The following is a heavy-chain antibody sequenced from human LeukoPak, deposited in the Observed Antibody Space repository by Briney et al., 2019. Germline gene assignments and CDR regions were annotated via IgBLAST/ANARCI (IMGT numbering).Heavy chain of an antibody. Sequence: GASVKVSCKASGYTFTSYGISWVRQAPGQGLEWMGWISAYNGNTNYAQKLQGRVTITTDTSTSTAYMELRSLRSDDTAVYYCAREPRLGRYTIFGVLDCWGQGTLVTVSS. J-gene: IGHJ4*02. CDR2: ISAYNGNT. V-gene: IGHV1-18*01. CDR1: GYTFTSYG. D-gene: IGHD3-3*01. CDR3: AREPRLGRYTIFGVLDC.